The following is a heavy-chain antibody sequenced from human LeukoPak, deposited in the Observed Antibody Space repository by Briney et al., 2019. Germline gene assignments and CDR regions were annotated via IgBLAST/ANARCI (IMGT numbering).Heavy chain of an antibody. D-gene: IGHD3-22*01. CDR2: INSGGYT. J-gene: IGHJ4*02. CDR3: ARARSSGYLTFDY. CDR1: GFTVSDNY. V-gene: IGHV3-53*01. Sequence: GGSLRLSCAASGFTVSDNYLSWVRQAPGKGLQWVSFINSGGYTSYADSVKGRFTISRDNTKNSLYLQMNGLRAEDTAVYYCARARSSGYLTFDYWGQGILVTVSS.